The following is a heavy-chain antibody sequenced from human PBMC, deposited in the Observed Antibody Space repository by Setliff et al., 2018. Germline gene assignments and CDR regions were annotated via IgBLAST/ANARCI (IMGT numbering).Heavy chain of an antibody. J-gene: IGHJ5*02. Sequence: PGGSLRLSCAASGFTFNTYAMSWVRQPPGKGLEWVSSISDTALGIYYADSVRGRFTISRDNSKNKLYLQMNSLRAEDTAVYYCARDQFRNSGGLYSWGQGTLVTVSS. CDR1: GFTFNTYA. D-gene: IGHD1-7*01. V-gene: IGHV3-23*01. CDR3: ARDQFRNSGGLYS. CDR2: ISDTALGI.